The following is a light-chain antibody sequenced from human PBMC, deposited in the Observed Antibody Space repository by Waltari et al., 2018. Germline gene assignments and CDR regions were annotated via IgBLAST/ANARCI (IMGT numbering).Light chain of an antibody. CDR3: QHYLRLPVT. CDR1: ESVSRA. CDR2: GAS. Sequence: EIVLTQSPGTLSLSVGERATVSCRASESVSRALAWYQQKPGQAPRLLIYGASTRATGIPDRFSGRGCGTGFSLTISRLEPDDFAVYYCQHYLRLPVTFGQGTTVEI. V-gene: IGKV3-20*01. J-gene: IGKJ1*01.